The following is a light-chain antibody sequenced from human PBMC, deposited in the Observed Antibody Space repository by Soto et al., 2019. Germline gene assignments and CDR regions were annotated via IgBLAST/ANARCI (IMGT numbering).Light chain of an antibody. CDR1: QGIRSY. CDR2: ATS. Sequence: DIQMTQSPSSLSASVGDRVTITCRASQGIRSYLNWYQQKPGKAPELLIYATSNLQSGVPPRFSASGSGTDFTLTISSLQPEDFATYYCQQCYSTQWTSGQGTKVEIK. J-gene: IGKJ1*01. CDR3: QQCYSTQWT. V-gene: IGKV1-39*01.